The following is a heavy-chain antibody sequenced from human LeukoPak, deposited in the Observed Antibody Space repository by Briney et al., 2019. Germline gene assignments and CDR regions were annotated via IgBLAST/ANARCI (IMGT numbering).Heavy chain of an antibody. CDR1: GFTFSSYE. D-gene: IGHD4-17*01. Sequence: GGSLRLSCAASGFTFSSYEMNWVRQAPGKGLEWVSYISSSGSTTYYADPVKGRFTISRDNAKKSLYLQMNSLRAEDTAVYYCARGRDGDYVPLDYWGQGTLVTVSS. CDR3: ARGRDGDYVPLDY. J-gene: IGHJ4*02. CDR2: ISSSGSTT. V-gene: IGHV3-48*03.